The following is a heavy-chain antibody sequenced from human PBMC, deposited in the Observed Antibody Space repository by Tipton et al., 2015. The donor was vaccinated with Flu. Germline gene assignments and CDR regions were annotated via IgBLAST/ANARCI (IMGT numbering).Heavy chain of an antibody. CDR1: GSSLSSGGGYY. J-gene: IGHJ5*02. CDR3: VRRDYSNYVSDPKSWFDP. V-gene: IGHV4-30-2*01. CDR2: IYHSGST. D-gene: IGHD4-11*01. Sequence: SGLVKPSETLSLTCGVSGSSLSSGGGYYWGWVRQPPGKGLEWIGYIYHSGSTYYNPSLKSRVTISIDTSKNQFSLKMKSVTAADKAVYYCVRRDYSNYVSDPKSWFDPWGQGTLVTVSS.